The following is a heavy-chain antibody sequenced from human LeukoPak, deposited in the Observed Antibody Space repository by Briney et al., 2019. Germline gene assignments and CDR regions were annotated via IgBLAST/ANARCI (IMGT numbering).Heavy chain of an antibody. J-gene: IGHJ3*02. V-gene: IGHV3-21*01. CDR1: GFTFSSYS. Sequence: GGSLRLSCAASGFTFSSYSMNWVRQAPGKGLEWVSSISSRSSYIHSADSVRGRFTISRDNAKNSLFLQMNSLRAEDTAVYYCARDEWGDAFDIWGQGTMVTVFS. CDR2: ISSRSSYI. D-gene: IGHD1-26*01. CDR3: ARDEWGDAFDI.